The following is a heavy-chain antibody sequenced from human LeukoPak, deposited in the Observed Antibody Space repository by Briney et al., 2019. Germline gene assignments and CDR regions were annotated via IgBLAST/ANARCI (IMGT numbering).Heavy chain of an antibody. CDR3: GKVRTALWFGEFDY. Sequence: GGSLRLSCAASGFTFSSYAMSWVRQAPGKGLDWVSGISGSGSSTYYADSVNGRFTISKDNSKNTLNLQMNSLRAEDTAVYYCGKVRTALWFGEFDYWGQGTLVTLSS. CDR1: GFTFSSYA. V-gene: IGHV3-23*01. D-gene: IGHD3-10*01. CDR2: ISGSGSST. J-gene: IGHJ4*02.